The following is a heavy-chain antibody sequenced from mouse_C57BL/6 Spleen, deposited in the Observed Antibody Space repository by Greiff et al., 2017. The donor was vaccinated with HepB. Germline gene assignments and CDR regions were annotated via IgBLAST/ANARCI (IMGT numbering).Heavy chain of an antibody. CDR1: GYTFTDYY. CDR2: INPNNGGT. J-gene: IGHJ2*01. Sequence: EVQLQQSGPELVKPGASVKISCKASGYTFTDYYMNWVKQSHGKSLEWIGDINPNNGGTSYNQKFKGKATLTVDKSSSTAYMELRSLTSEDSAVYYCARRYYGSSQYYFDYWGQGTTPTVSS. CDR3: ARRYYGSSQYYFDY. V-gene: IGHV1-26*01. D-gene: IGHD1-1*01.